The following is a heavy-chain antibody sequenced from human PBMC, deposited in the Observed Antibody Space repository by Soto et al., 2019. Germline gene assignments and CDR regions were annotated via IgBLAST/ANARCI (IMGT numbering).Heavy chain of an antibody. CDR1: GGSVSSGSYY. D-gene: IGHD6-6*01. V-gene: IGHV4-61*01. Sequence: SETLSLTCTVSGGSVSSGSYYWSWIRQPPGKGLEWIGYIYYSGSTNYNPSLKSRVTISVDTSKNQFSLKLSSVTAADTAVYYCARSLSYSSSSGYYYGMDVWGQGTTVTVSS. J-gene: IGHJ6*02. CDR3: ARSLSYSSSSGYYYGMDV. CDR2: IYYSGST.